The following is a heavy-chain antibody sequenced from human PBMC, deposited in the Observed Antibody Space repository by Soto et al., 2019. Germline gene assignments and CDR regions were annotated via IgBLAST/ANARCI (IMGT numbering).Heavy chain of an antibody. J-gene: IGHJ4*02. V-gene: IGHV3-48*02. CDR1: GFNFGDFS. CDR3: AKKGNRGGPMSD. Sequence: EVHLVESGGGLVQIGGSLRLSCAGSGFNFGDFSINWVRQGPGKGLEWVSYISGKSRSIYYAESVKGRFTISRDNARNPLSLQMNSLTDEATAVYFCAKKGNRGGPMSDWGQGTLVPVS. CDR2: ISGKSRSI.